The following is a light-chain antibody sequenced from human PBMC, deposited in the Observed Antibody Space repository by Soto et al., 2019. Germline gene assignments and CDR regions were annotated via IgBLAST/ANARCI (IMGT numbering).Light chain of an antibody. CDR2: EVT. V-gene: IGLV2-14*01. J-gene: IGLJ3*02. CDR3: QAYDYSLTASV. CDR1: NSDVGHYNY. Sequence: QSALTQPASVSGSPGQSITISCTGTNSDVGHYNYVSWYQQHPGKAPKLLIYEVTNRPSGVSHRFSGSKSGNTASLTISGLQTEDEAVYYCQAYDYSLTASVFGGGTKVTVL.